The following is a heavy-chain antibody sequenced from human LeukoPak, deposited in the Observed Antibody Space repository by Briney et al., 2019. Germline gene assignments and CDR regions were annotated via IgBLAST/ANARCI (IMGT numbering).Heavy chain of an antibody. CDR1: GFTFDDYA. CDR2: ISWNSGSI. Sequence: GGSLRLSCAASGFTFDDYAMHWVRQAPGKGLEWVSGISWNSGSIGYADSVKGRFTISRDNAKNSLYLQMNSLRAEDMALYYCAKDISSSSWSNMDAFDIWGQGTMVTVSS. V-gene: IGHV3-9*03. CDR3: AKDISSSSWSNMDAFDI. J-gene: IGHJ3*02. D-gene: IGHD6-13*01.